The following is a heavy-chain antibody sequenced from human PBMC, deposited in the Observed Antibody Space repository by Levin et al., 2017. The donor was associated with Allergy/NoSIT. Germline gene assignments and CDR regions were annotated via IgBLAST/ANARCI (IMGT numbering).Heavy chain of an antibody. CDR3: AKDRFGGPHYGMDV. D-gene: IGHD3-16*01. Sequence: GGSLRLSCAASGFTFDDYAMHWVRQAPGKGLEWVSGISWNSGSIGYADSVKGRFTISRDNAKNSLYLQMNSLRAEDTALYYCAKDRFGGPHYGMDVWGQGTTVTVSS. J-gene: IGHJ6*02. V-gene: IGHV3-9*01. CDR1: GFTFDDYA. CDR2: ISWNSGSI.